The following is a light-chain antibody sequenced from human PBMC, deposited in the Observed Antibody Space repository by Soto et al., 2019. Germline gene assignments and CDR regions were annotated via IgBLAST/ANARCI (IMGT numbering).Light chain of an antibody. V-gene: IGLV2-14*01. CDR3: SSYAGSNTVV. J-gene: IGLJ2*01. CDR1: SSDIGNYDF. CDR2: EVS. Sequence: QSALTQPASVSGSPGQSITISCTGTSSDIGNYDFVSWYQQVPGTAPKAMIYEVSSRPSGVSNRFSGSKSGNTASLTVSGLQAEDEADYYCSSYAGSNTVVFGGGTKLTVL.